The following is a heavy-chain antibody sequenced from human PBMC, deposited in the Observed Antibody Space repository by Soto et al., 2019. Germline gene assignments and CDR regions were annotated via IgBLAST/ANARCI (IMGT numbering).Heavy chain of an antibody. CDR1: GFTFSSYG. CDR2: ISYDGSNK. CDR3: AKESYYGSGSYYNPYYFDY. Sequence: PGGSLRLSCAASGFTFSSYGMHWVRQAPGKGLEWVAVISYDGSNKYYADSVKGRFTISRDNSKNTLYLQMNSLRAEDTAVYYCAKESYYGSGSYYNPYYFDYWGQGTLVTVSS. J-gene: IGHJ4*02. V-gene: IGHV3-30*18. D-gene: IGHD3-10*01.